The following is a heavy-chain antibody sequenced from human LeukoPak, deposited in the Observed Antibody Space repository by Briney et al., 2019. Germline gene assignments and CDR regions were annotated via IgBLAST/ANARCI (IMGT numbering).Heavy chain of an antibody. CDR2: TSDRGDYT. CDR1: GFTFNNYA. CDR3: ARKAQYNGHYPLDY. D-gene: IGHD1-7*01. V-gene: IGHV3-23*01. Sequence: GGSLRLSCAGSGFTFNNYAMSWVRQTPRKGLEWVSGTSDRGDYTYYADSVKGRFTISRDSSKNTLFLQMNSLRAEDTALYFCARKAQYNGHYPLDYWGQGTLVTVSS. J-gene: IGHJ4*02.